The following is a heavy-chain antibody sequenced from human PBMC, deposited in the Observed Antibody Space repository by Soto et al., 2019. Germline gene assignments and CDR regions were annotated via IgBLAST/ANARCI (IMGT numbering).Heavy chain of an antibody. CDR3: FVSLLGYCSSTSCYGAFDT. CDR2: MSPHNGNT. D-gene: IGHD2-2*01. V-gene: IGHV1-8*01. J-gene: IGHJ3*02. Sequence: QVQLVQSGAEGKKPGASVKVSCTASRSTFNSYDLNWVRQASGQGLEWMGWMSPHNGNTGYAPQFQARVSMTRDTSINTAYMELSSLRYEDTAVYYCFVSLLGYCSSTSCYGAFDTWGQGTMVTVSS. CDR1: RSTFNSYD.